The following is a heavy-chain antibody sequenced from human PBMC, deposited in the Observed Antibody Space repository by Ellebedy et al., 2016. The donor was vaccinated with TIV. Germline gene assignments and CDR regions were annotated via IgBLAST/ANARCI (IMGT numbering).Heavy chain of an antibody. J-gene: IGHJ4*02. CDR1: SGSVSSGRHY. CDR2: IYYTGTT. CDR3: ATVSYNRPGSIIGHFFDN. D-gene: IGHD3-10*01. Sequence: SETLSLTXTVSSGSVSSGRHYLSWIRQPPGKGLEWIGYIYYTGTTNYNPSLKSRLTISVDTSKNQFFLKLSSVTAADTAVYYCATVSYNRPGSIIGHFFDNWGQGTLVTVSS. V-gene: IGHV4-61*01.